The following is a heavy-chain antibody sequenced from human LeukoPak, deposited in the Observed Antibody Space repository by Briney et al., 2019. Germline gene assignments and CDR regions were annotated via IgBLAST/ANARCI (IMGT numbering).Heavy chain of an antibody. V-gene: IGHV3-21*01. Sequence: GGSLRLSCAASGFTFSSYSMNWVRQAPGKGLEWVSVISSGSYTIYYADSVKGRFTISRDNAKNSLYLQMNSLRAEDTAVYYCAREAAVAGTAGGYWGQGTLVTVSS. CDR3: AREAAVAGTAGGY. CDR2: ISSGSYTI. CDR1: GFTFSSYS. D-gene: IGHD6-19*01. J-gene: IGHJ4*02.